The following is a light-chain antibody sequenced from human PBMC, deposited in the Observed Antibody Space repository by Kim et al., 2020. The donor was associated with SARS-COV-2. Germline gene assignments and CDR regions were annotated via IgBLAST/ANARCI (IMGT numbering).Light chain of an antibody. CDR1: SFNIGANT. Sequence: GQRVTISCSGSSFNIGANTVAWYQQFPGTAPKLLIYSNNQRPSGVPDRFSGSKSGTSASLAISGLQSEDEADYYCATWDDSLNDVIFGGGTQLTVL. J-gene: IGLJ2*01. CDR3: ATWDDSLNDVI. CDR2: SNN. V-gene: IGLV1-44*01.